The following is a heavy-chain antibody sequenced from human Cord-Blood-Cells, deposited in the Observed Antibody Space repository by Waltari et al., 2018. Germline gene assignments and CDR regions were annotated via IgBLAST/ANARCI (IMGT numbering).Heavy chain of an antibody. CDR1: GGSFSGYY. V-gene: IGHV4-34*01. D-gene: IGHD6-6*01. CDR2: INHSGST. CDR3: ARGPGLIAARPGWYFDL. J-gene: IGHJ2*01. Sequence: QVQLQQWGAGLLKPSETLSLTCAVYGGSFSGYYWRWIRPPPGKGLEWIGEINHSGSTNYNPSLKSRVTISVDTSKNQFSLKLSSVTAADTAVYYCARGPGLIAARPGWYFDLWGRGTLVTVSS.